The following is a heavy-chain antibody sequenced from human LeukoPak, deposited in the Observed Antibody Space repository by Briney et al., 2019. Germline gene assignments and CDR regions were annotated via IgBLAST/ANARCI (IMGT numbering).Heavy chain of an antibody. CDR1: GLTFSDHY. CDR3: ARQYGLGKWHFDF. Sequence: GSLRLSCAASGLTFSDHYMDWVRQPPGKGLEWIGIIYYTGSTYYNPSLTSRLTYSVDTSKNQFSLKLSSVTAADTAVYYCARQYGLGKWHFDFWGQGTLVTVSS. J-gene: IGHJ4*02. V-gene: IGHV4-39*01. CDR2: IYYTGST. D-gene: IGHD3-10*01.